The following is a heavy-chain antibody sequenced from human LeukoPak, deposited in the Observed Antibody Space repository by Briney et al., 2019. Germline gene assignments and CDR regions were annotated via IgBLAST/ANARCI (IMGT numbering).Heavy chain of an antibody. CDR3: ARGPQGGYSYGPPPSY. CDR2: INHSGST. J-gene: IGHJ4*02. Sequence: PSETLSLTCAVYGGSFSGYYWSWIRQPPGKGLEWIGEINHSGSTNYNPSLKSRVTISVDTSKNQFSLKLSSVTAADTAVYYCARGPQGGYSYGPPPSYWGQGTLVTVSS. V-gene: IGHV4-34*01. D-gene: IGHD5-18*01. CDR1: GGSFSGYY.